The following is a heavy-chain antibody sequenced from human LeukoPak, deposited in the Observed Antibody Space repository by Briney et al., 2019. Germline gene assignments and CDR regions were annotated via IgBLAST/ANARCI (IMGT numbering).Heavy chain of an antibody. CDR3: ATDPTFLTISGTDY. CDR1: GYTLNDFS. CDR2: FNPEDGET. Sequence: ASVKVFCKVSGYTLNDFSIHWVRQAPGKGLEWVGGFNPEDGETVYAQNFLGRVTMTEDTSTDTAYMEVNSLRSEDTAVYYCATDPTFLTISGTDYWGQGTLVTVSS. J-gene: IGHJ4*02. V-gene: IGHV1-24*01. D-gene: IGHD6-13*01.